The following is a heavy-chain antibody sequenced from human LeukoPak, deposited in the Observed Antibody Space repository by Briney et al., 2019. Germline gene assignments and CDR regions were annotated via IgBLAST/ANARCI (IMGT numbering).Heavy chain of an antibody. CDR2: INHSGST. CDR1: GGSFSGYY. Sequence: PSETLSLTCAVYGGSFSGYYWSWIRPPPGKGLVWIGEINHSGSTNYNASLKSRVTISVDTSKNQFSLKLSSVTAADTAVYYCARNIGYGVLRTSYYFDYWGQGTLVTVSS. V-gene: IGHV4-34*01. CDR3: ARNIGYGVLRTSYYFDY. J-gene: IGHJ4*02. D-gene: IGHD3-10*01.